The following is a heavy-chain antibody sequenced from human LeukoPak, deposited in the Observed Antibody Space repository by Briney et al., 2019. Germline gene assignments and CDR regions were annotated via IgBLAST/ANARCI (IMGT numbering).Heavy chain of an antibody. D-gene: IGHD6-19*01. CDR2: ISSSSSYI. CDR1: GFTFSSYS. CDR3: ARFLAVAGDGFDY. Sequence: GGSLRLSCAASGFTFSSYSTNWVRQAPGKGLEWVSSISSSSSYIYYADSVKGRFTISRDNAKNSLYLQMNSLRAEDTAVYYCARFLAVAGDGFDYWGQGTLVTVSS. V-gene: IGHV3-21*01. J-gene: IGHJ4*02.